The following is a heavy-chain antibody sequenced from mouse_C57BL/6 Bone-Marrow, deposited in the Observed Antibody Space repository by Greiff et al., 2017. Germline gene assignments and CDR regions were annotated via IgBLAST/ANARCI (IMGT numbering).Heavy chain of an antibody. CDR2: IDPENGDT. CDR3: TIYYYGSWFAY. J-gene: IGHJ3*01. D-gene: IGHD1-1*01. Sequence: VQLQQSGAELVRPGASVKLSCTASGFNIKDAYMHWVKQRPEQGLEWIGWIDPENGDTEYASKFQGKATITADNSSNTAYLQLSSLTSEDTAVYYCTIYYYGSWFAYWGQGTLVTVSA. CDR1: GFNIKDAY. V-gene: IGHV14-4*01.